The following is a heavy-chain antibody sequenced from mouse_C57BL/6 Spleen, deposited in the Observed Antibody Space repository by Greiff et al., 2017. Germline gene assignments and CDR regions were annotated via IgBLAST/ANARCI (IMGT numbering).Heavy chain of an antibody. J-gene: IGHJ1*03. Sequence: QVQLQQSGPGLVQPSQSLSITCTVSGFSLTSYGVHWVRQSPGKGLEWLGVIWSGGSTDYNAAFISRLSISKDNSKSQVFFKMNSLQADDTAIYYCARPTVVAHWYFDVWGTGTTVTVSS. CDR3: ARPTVVAHWYFDV. CDR2: IWSGGST. D-gene: IGHD1-1*01. CDR1: GFSLTSYG. V-gene: IGHV2-2*01.